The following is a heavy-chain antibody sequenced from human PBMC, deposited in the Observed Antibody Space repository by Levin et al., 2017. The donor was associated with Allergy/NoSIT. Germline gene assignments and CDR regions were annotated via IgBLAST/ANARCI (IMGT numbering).Heavy chain of an antibody. Sequence: GGSLRLSCAASGFTFSSYGMHWVRQAPGKGLEWVAVIWYDGSNKYYADSVKGRFTISRDNSKNTLYLQMNSLRAEDTAVYYCARETYGDRMGWFDPWGQGTLVTVSS. CDR1: GFTFSSYG. J-gene: IGHJ5*02. CDR2: IWYDGSNK. V-gene: IGHV3-33*01. CDR3: ARETYGDRMGWFDP. D-gene: IGHD4-17*01.